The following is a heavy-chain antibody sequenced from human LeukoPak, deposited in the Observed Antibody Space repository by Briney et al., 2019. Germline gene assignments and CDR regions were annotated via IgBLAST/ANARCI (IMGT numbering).Heavy chain of an antibody. CDR2: ISANGGST. V-gene: IGHV3-23*01. J-gene: IGHJ4*02. D-gene: IGHD6-13*01. CDR1: GFTFSSYV. CDR3: AKGYKVLLSIEAAGYYFDY. Sequence: GGSLRLSCAASGFTFSSYVMSWVRQAPGKGLEWVSAISANGGSTYYADSVKGRFTISRDNSKNTLYLQMNGPRAEDTAVYCCAKGYKVLLSIEAAGYYFDYWGQGTLVTVSS.